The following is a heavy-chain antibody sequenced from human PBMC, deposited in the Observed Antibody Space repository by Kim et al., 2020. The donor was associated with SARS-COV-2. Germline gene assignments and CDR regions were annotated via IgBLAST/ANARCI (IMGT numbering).Heavy chain of an antibody. V-gene: IGHV5-51*01. Sequence: SPSLQGQVTISADKSISIAYLQWSSLKASDTAMYYCARQADYGGNPFDYWGQGTLVTVSS. CDR3: ARQADYGGNPFDY. J-gene: IGHJ4*02. D-gene: IGHD4-17*01.